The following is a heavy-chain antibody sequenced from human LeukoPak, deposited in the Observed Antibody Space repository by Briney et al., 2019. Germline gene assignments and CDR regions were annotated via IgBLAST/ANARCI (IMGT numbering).Heavy chain of an antibody. J-gene: IGHJ3*02. CDR2: IYHSGST. CDR3: ARRIVGALPRADAFDI. V-gene: IGHV4-4*02. D-gene: IGHD1-26*01. CDR1: GGSISSGNW. Sequence: TASETLSLTCAASGGSISSGNWWSWVRQPPGKGLEWIGEIYHSGSTNYNPSLKSRVTISVDKSKNQFSLKLTSVTAADTAVYYCARRIVGALPRADAFDIWGQGTMVTVSS.